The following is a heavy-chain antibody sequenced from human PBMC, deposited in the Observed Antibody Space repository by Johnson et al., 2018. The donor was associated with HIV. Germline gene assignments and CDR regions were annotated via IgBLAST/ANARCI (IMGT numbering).Heavy chain of an antibody. CDR2: ISYDGSNK. CDR1: GFTFSDYY. J-gene: IGHJ3*01. CDR3: ARDAYYGSGSYTQRNTFDV. Sequence: QVQLVESGGGVVRPGGSLRLSCAASGFTFSDYYMSWIRQAPGKGLEWMAFISYDGSNKYYADSVKGRFTISRDNSKNTFYLQMNSLRPEDTAVYHCARDAYYGSGSYTQRNTFDVWGQGTMVAVSS. D-gene: IGHD3-10*01. V-gene: IGHV3-30-3*01.